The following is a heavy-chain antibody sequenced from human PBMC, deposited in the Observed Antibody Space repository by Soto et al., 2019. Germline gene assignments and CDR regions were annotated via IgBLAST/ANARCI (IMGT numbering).Heavy chain of an antibody. Sequence: GASAKVSCKASGGTFSSYTISWVRQAPGQGLEWMGRSIPILGIANYAQKFQGRVTITADKSTSTAYMELSSLRSEDTAVYYCAREEYYYGSGAFFDYWGQGTLVTVSS. CDR1: GGTFSSYT. CDR2: SIPILGIA. D-gene: IGHD3-10*01. CDR3: AREEYYYGSGAFFDY. V-gene: IGHV1-69*04. J-gene: IGHJ4*02.